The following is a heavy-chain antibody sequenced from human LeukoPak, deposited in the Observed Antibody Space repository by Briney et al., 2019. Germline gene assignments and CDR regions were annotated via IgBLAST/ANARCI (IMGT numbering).Heavy chain of an antibody. V-gene: IGHV3-7*05. CDR3: ARWNNDWEFDY. CDR2: IKEDGSEE. Sequence: PGGSLRLSCAASGFTFSSSWMTWVRQAPGKGLEWVAHIKEDGSEEYYVDSVKGRFTISRDNAKNSLSLQMNSLRADDTAVYYCARWNNDWEFDYWGQGTQVSVSS. CDR1: GFTFSSSW. D-gene: IGHD1/OR15-1a*01. J-gene: IGHJ4*02.